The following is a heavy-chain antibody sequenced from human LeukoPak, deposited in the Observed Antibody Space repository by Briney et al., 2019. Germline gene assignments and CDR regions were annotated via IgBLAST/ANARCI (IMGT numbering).Heavy chain of an antibody. CDR1: GFTFSNYW. V-gene: IGHV3-7*03. Sequence: GGSLRLSCAASGFTFSNYWMTWVRQAPGKGLEWVANIKQDGSEKYYVDSVKGRFTISRDNAKKSLYLQLNSLRAEDTAVYYCARARVVTKWIDYWGQGTLVTVSS. CDR3: ARARVVTKWIDY. J-gene: IGHJ4*02. D-gene: IGHD2-21*02. CDR2: IKQDGSEK.